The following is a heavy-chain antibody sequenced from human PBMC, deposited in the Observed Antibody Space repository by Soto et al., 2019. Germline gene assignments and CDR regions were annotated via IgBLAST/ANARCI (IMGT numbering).Heavy chain of an antibody. D-gene: IGHD4-17*01. CDR3: ARGDEMTSVTIFEY. Sequence: VNVSCKTYGGGFGRYSVSWVLHAPGQGLEWIGGVIPFFNTSNFSLKFQGRVAIFADLSTSTVFMELRSLRSEDTALYYCARGDEMTSVTIFEYWGQGTLATESS. V-gene: IGHV1-69*13. CDR2: VIPFFNTS. J-gene: IGHJ4*02. CDR1: GGGFGRYS.